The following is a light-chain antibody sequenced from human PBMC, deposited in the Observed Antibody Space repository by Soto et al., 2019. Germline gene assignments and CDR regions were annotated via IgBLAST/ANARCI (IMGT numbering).Light chain of an antibody. CDR2: VNSDGSH. J-gene: IGLJ2*01. V-gene: IGLV4-69*02. Sequence: QLVLTQSPSDSASLGASVKLTCTLNSGHSNYAIAWHQQQPEKGPRYLMKVNSDGSHTKGDGIPDRFSGSSSGAERYLTSSSLQSEDEADYYCQTWGTGIRVVFGGGTKLTVL. CDR1: SGHSNYA. CDR3: QTWGTGIRVV.